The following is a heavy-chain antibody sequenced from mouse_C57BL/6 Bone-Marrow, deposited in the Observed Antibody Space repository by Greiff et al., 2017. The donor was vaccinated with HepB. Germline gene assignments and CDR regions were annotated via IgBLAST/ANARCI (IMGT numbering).Heavy chain of an antibody. D-gene: IGHD1-1*01. CDR2: ISSGGSYT. CDR1: GFTFSSYG. V-gene: IGHV5-6*01. J-gene: IGHJ3*01. Sequence: EVKVVESGGDLVKPGGSLKLSCAASGFTFSSYGMSWVRQTPDKRLEWVATISSGGSYTYYPDSVKGRFTISRDNAKNTLYLQMSSLKSEDTAMYYCARDTVVATEGFAYWGQGTLVTVSA. CDR3: ARDTVVATEGFAY.